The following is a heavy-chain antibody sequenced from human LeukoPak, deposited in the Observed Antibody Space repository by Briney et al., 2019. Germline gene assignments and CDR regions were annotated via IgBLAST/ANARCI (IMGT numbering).Heavy chain of an antibody. V-gene: IGHV4-59*01. CDR3: ARGGGDYDYVWGSYHQFDY. CDR1: GGSISSYY. D-gene: IGHD3-16*02. Sequence: SETLSLTCTVSGGSISSYYWSWIRQPPGKGLEWIGYIYYSGSTNYNPSLKSRVTISVDTSKNQFSLKLSSVTAADTAVYYCARGGGDYDYVWGSYHQFDYWGQATLVTVSS. CDR2: IYYSGST. J-gene: IGHJ4*02.